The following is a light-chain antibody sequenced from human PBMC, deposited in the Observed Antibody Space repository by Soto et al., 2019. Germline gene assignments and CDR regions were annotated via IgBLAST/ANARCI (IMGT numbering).Light chain of an antibody. J-gene: IGLJ1*01. CDR2: EVF. Sequence: QSALTQPPSVSGSPGQSVTISCTGTSSDVGSYNRVSWYRQPPGTAPKLMIYEVFNRPSGVPDRFSGSKSGNTASLTISGLQAEDEADYDCNSYTSSNTYVFGTGTKVTVL. CDR1: SSDVGSYNR. V-gene: IGLV2-18*02. CDR3: NSYTSSNTYV.